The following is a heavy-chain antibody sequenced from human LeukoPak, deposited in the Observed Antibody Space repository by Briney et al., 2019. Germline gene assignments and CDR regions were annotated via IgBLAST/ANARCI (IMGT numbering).Heavy chain of an antibody. Sequence: GASVKVSCKASGGTLSNYGISWVRQAPGQGLEWMGGIIPIIGAANYAQKFQGRVTISADESTSTAYMELNSLRSEDTAVYYCARGNSRWSTPTSSYYYRMDVWGQGTTVTVSS. V-gene: IGHV1-69*13. CDR1: GGTLSNYG. CDR2: IIPIIGAA. D-gene: IGHD4-23*01. J-gene: IGHJ6*02. CDR3: ARGNSRWSTPTSSYYYRMDV.